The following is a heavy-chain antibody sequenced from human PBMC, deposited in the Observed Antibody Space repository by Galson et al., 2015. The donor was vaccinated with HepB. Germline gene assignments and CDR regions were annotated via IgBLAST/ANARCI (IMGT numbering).Heavy chain of an antibody. CDR1: GFTFSSYW. Sequence: SLRLSCAASGFTFSSYWMSWVRQVPGKGLEWVANIKQDGSEKYYVDSVKGRFTISRDNAKNSLYLQMNSLRAEDTAVYYCARDSCSGGSCYDYWGQGTLVTVSS. J-gene: IGHJ4*02. D-gene: IGHD2-15*01. V-gene: IGHV3-7*01. CDR3: ARDSCSGGSCYDY. CDR2: IKQDGSEK.